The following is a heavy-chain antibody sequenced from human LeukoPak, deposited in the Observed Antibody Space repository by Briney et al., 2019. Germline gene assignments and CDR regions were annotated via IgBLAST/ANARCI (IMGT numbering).Heavy chain of an antibody. D-gene: IGHD2-21*02. J-gene: IGHJ3*02. V-gene: IGHV3-30*18. CDR1: GFTFSSYG. CDR3: AKDLPPIVVVTASLDAFDI. Sequence: GGSLSLSCAASGFTFSSYGMHWVRQAPGKGLEWVAVISYDGSNKYYADSVKGRFTISRDNSKNTLYLQMNSLRAEDTAVYYCAKDLPPIVVVTASLDAFDIWGQGTMVTVSS. CDR2: ISYDGSNK.